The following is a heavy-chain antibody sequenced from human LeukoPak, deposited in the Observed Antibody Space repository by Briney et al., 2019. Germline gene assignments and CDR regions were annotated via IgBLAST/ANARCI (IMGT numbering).Heavy chain of an antibody. D-gene: IGHD6-13*01. Sequence: SGTLSLTCAVSGDSISSSNWWSWVRQPPGKGLEWIGEIYHSGSTNYNPSLKSRVTISVDKSKNQFSLKLSSVTAADTAVYYCASYPKYSSSWSGDYWGQGTLVTVSS. V-gene: IGHV4-4*02. CDR2: IYHSGST. J-gene: IGHJ4*02. CDR3: ASYPKYSSSWSGDY. CDR1: GDSISSSNW.